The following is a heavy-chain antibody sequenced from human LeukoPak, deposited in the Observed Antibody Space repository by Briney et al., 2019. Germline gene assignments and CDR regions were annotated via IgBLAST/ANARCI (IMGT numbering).Heavy chain of an antibody. D-gene: IGHD3-22*01. CDR3: ARDALQYYYDSSGYPDY. V-gene: IGHV3-11*01. CDR1: GFTFSDYY. CDR2: ISSSGSTI. Sequence: GSLRLSCAASGFTFSDYYLSWIRQAPGKGLEWVSYISSSGSTIYYADSEKGRFTISRDNAKNSLYLQMNSLRAEDTAVYYCARDALQYYYDSSGYPDYWGQGTLVTVSS. J-gene: IGHJ4*02.